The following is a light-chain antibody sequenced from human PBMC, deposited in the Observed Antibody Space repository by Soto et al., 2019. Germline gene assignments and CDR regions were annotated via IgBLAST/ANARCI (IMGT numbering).Light chain of an antibody. CDR1: SGHSSYI. CDR3: ENWYSNSQV. V-gene: IGLV4-60*02. Sequence: QLVLTQSSASSASLGSSVRLTCTLSSGHSSYIIAWHQQQPGKAPRYLMKLEGSGTYNKGSGVPDRFSGSSSGADRYLTISNLKLEDDADYHRENWYSNSQVFGGGTKVTVL. CDR2: LEGSGTY. J-gene: IGLJ2*01.